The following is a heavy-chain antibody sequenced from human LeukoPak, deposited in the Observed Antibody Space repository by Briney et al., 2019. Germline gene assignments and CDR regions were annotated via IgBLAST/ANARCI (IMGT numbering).Heavy chain of an antibody. J-gene: IGHJ6*03. V-gene: IGHV3-9*01. D-gene: IGHD4-23*01. CDR3: ARDEAVDSYYMDV. Sequence: GGSLRLSCVASGFTFDDYAMHWVRQAPGKGLEWVSGISWNGGSIGYADSVKGRFTISRDNAKNSLYLQMNSLRAEDTAVYYCARDEAVDSYYMDVWGKGTTVTISS. CDR1: GFTFDDYA. CDR2: ISWNGGSI.